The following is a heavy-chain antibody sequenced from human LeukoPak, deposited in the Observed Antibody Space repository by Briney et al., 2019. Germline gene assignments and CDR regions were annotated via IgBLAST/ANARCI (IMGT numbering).Heavy chain of an antibody. V-gene: IGHV1-24*01. Sequence: ASVKVSCKVSGYTLTELSMHWVRQAPGKGLEWMGGFDPEDGETIYAQKFQGRVTMTEDTSTDTAYMELRSLRSDDTAVYYCARVKRAVVGATGGHFDYWGQGTLVTVSS. J-gene: IGHJ4*02. CDR2: FDPEDGET. CDR1: GYTLTELS. CDR3: ARVKRAVVGATGGHFDY. D-gene: IGHD1-26*01.